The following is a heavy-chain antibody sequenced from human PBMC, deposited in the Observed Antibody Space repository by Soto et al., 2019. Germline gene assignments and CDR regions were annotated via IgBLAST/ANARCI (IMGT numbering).Heavy chain of an antibody. V-gene: IGHV1-18*01. CDR3: ARDEADYDILTGYSTVVDY. D-gene: IGHD3-9*01. Sequence: ASVKVSCKASGYTFTSYGISWVRQAPGQGLEWMGWISAYNGNTNYAQKLQGRVTMTTDTSTSTAYMELRSLRSDDTAVYYCARDEADYDILTGYSTVVDYWGQGTLVTVS. J-gene: IGHJ4*02. CDR1: GYTFTSYG. CDR2: ISAYNGNT.